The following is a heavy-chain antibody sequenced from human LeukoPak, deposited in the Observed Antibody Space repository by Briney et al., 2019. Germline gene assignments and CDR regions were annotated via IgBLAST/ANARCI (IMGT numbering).Heavy chain of an antibody. CDR1: GGSFSGYY. CDR2: INHSGST. Sequence: SETLSLTCAVYGGSFSGYYWSWIRQPPGKGLEWIGEINHSGSTNYNPSLKSRVTISVDTSKNQFSLKLSSVTAADTAVYYCAGGVQDSSGYYYHWFDPWGQGTLVTVSS. D-gene: IGHD3-22*01. J-gene: IGHJ5*02. CDR3: AGGVQDSSGYYYHWFDP. V-gene: IGHV4-34*01.